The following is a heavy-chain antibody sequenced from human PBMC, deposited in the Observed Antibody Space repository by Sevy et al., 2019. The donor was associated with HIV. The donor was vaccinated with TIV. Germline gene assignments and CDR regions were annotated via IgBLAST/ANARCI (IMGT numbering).Heavy chain of an antibody. CDR2: ISFSGSYT. Sequence: GGSLRLSCAASGFTFSNYAMSWVRQAPGKGLEWVSVISFSGSYTYYADSVKGRFTISRDNSKNTLYLQMNTLRAEDTAVYYCARDRVSGSYYAGDFDYWGQGTLVTVSS. CDR3: ARDRVSGSYYAGDFDY. V-gene: IGHV3-23*01. CDR1: GFTFSNYA. J-gene: IGHJ4*02. D-gene: IGHD1-26*01.